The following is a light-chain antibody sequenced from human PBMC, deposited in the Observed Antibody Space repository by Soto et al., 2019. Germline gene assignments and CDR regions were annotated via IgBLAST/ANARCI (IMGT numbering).Light chain of an antibody. J-gene: IGKJ4*01. CDR2: GAS. V-gene: IGKV3-20*01. CDR3: QQYGSSLFT. CDR1: QSVSNNY. Sequence: EIVLTQSPGTLSLSPGERATLSCRASQSVSNNYLAWYQQKPGQAPWLLIYGASSRATGVPDRFSGSGSGTDFTLTISRLEPEDFAVYYCQQYGSSLFTFGGGTKVEIK.